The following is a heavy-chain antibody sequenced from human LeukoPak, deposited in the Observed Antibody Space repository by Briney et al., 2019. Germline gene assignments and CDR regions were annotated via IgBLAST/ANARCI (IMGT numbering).Heavy chain of an antibody. V-gene: IGHV3-15*07. CDR3: STDPWHGMDV. D-gene: IGHD5-24*01. J-gene: IGHJ6*02. Sequence: GSLRLSCAASNFTFRNAWMNWVRQAPGKGLEWVGRIKTVTDGGTTDYAAPVKGRFIISRDDSKNTLFLQMNSLKTEDTAVYYCSTDPWHGMDVWGQGTTVTVSS. CDR2: IKTVTDGGTT. CDR1: NFTFRNAW.